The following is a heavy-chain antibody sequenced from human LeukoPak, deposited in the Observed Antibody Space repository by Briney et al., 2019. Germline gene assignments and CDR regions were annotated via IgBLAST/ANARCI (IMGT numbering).Heavy chain of an antibody. V-gene: IGHV3-23*01. CDR1: GFTLSSYG. D-gene: IGHD2-2*01. Sequence: GGSLRLSCAASGFTLSSYGMSWVRQAPGKGMEWVSTISGSCGITYYPDSVNGLFTLSRDNSKNTLSLQMNSLRAEYTALYYCARGKAYCSGTSCSFDPWGQGTLVTVSS. J-gene: IGHJ5*02. CDR2: ISGSCGIT. CDR3: ARGKAYCSGTSCSFDP.